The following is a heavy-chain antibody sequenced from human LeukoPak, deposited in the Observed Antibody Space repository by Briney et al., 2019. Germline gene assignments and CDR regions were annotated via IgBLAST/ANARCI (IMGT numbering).Heavy chain of an antibody. CDR1: GGTFSSYA. CDR3: ARVTSMGIAAAGIYYFDY. V-gene: IGHV1-69*04. CDR2: IIPILGIA. J-gene: IGHJ4*02. Sequence: SVKVSCKASGGTFSSYAISWVRQAPGQGLEWMGRIIPILGIANYAQKFQGRVTITADKSTSTAYMELSSLRSEDTAVYYCARVTSMGIAAAGIYYFDYWGQGTLVTVSS. D-gene: IGHD6-13*01.